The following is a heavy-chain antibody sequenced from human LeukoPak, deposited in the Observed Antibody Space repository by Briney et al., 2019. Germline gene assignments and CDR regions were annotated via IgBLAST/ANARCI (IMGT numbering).Heavy chain of an antibody. D-gene: IGHD5-18*01. V-gene: IGHV4-34*01. CDR2: INHSGST. Sequence: SETLSLTCAVYGGSFSGYYWSWIRQPPGKGLEWIGEINHSGSTNYNPSLKSRVTISVDTSKNQFSLKLSSVTAADTAVYYCARVGGYSYGYAGAYWGQGTLVTVSS. J-gene: IGHJ4*02. CDR3: ARVGGYSYGYAGAY. CDR1: GGSFSGYY.